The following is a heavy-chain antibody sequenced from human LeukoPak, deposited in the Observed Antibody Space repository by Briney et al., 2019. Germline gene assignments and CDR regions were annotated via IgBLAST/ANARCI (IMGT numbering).Heavy chain of an antibody. V-gene: IGHV1-18*01. J-gene: IGHJ4*02. D-gene: IGHD3-22*01. CDR2: ISAYNGNT. Sequence: ASVKVSCKASGYSFPNYGINWVRRAPGQGLEWMGWISAYNGNTNYAQKLQGRVTMTTDTSTSTAYMELRSLRSDDTAVYYCVRESGGYYGGAFDYWGQGTLVTVSS. CDR3: VRESGGYYGGAFDY. CDR1: GYSFPNYG.